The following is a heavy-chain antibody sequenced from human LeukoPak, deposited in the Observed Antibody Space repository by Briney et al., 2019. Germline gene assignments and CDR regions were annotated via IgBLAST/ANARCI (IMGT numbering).Heavy chain of an antibody. CDR3: VRQGMEGEFDH. V-gene: IGHV3-74*01. D-gene: IGHD1-26*01. J-gene: IGHJ4*02. CDR2: IKNDGGMT. Sequence: GGSLRLSCAASGFTFSGHWMHWVRQVPGKGLMWVSRIKNDGGMTDYAASVEGRFTISRDNAKNTLFLQMESLRAEDTALYYCVRQGMEGEFDHWGRGTLVTVSS. CDR1: GFTFSGHW.